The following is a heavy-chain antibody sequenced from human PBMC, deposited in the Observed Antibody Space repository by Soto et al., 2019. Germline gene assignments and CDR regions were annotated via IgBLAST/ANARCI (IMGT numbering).Heavy chain of an antibody. CDR2: VSSDGNNK. CDR3: AKDRVIKLFPIWPDP. Sequence: PGGSLRLSCAASGLSFSKYGMHWVRQAPGKGLEWVAFVSSDGNNKYYGDSVKGRFTISRDNSKNMVFLQVDSLRVDDTAVYYCAKDRVIKLFPIWPDPWCQGTLLTVSS. V-gene: IGHV3-30*18. CDR1: GLSFSKYG. J-gene: IGHJ5*02. D-gene: IGHD2-15*01.